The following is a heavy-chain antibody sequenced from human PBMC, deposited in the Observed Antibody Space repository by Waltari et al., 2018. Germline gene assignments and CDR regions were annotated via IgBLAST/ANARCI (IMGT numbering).Heavy chain of an antibody. D-gene: IGHD3-9*01. J-gene: IGHJ4*02. V-gene: IGHV1-69*01. CDR2: TIPIFGPQ. CDR3: AGPVYNIVSGFAY. CDR1: GGTFSSYA. Sequence: QVQLVQSGAEVKKPGSSVKVSCKASGGTFSSYAISWVRQAPGQGLEWMGGTIPIFGPQTSARKSQGRFTFTADDSTATASMRLGGLSSRKTAVYYCAGPVYNIVSGFAYGGQEPLFTVSS.